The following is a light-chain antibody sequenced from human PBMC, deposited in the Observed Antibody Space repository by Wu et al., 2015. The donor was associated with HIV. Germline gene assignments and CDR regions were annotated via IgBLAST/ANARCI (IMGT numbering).Light chain of an antibody. CDR2: DAS. Sequence: EIVLTQSPAILSLSPGERATLSCRASQSVGNYLGWYQQKPGQAPRLLIYDASIRATGIPARFSGSGSGTDFTLTISRLEPEDSAVYYCQQYATSPHTFGQGTKLEIK. CDR1: QSVGNY. J-gene: IGKJ2*01. CDR3: QQYATSPHT. V-gene: IGKV3-11*01.